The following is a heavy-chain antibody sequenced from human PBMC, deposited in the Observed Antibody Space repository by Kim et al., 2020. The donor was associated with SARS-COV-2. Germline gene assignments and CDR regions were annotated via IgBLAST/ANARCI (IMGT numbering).Heavy chain of an antibody. CDR1: GFTFDDYA. J-gene: IGHJ4*02. CDR2: ISWNSGSI. CDR3: AKVSLPYDGYEYYFDY. D-gene: IGHD5-18*01. Sequence: GGSLRLSCAASGFTFDDYAMHWVRQAPGKGLERVSGISWNSGSIGYADSVKGRFTISRDNAKNSLYLQMNSLRAEDTALYYCAKVSLPYDGYEYYFDYWGQGTLVTVSS. V-gene: IGHV3-9*01.